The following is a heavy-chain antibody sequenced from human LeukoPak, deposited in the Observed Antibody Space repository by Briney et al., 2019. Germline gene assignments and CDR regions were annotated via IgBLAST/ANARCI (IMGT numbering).Heavy chain of an antibody. Sequence: GGSLRLSCAASGFTFSSYEMNWVRQAPGKGLEWVSYISSRGRTIYYADSVKGRFTISRDNAKNSLYLQMNSLRAEDTAVYYCARDVKPYYDYVWGSFIFDYWGQGTLVTVSS. D-gene: IGHD3-16*01. CDR2: ISSRGRTI. CDR3: ARDVKPYYDYVWGSFIFDY. CDR1: GFTFSSYE. J-gene: IGHJ4*02. V-gene: IGHV3-48*03.